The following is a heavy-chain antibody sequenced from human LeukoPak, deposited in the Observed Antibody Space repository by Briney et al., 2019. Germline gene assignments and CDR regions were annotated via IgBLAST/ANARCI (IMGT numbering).Heavy chain of an antibody. CDR1: GGSFSGYY. J-gene: IGHJ4*02. Sequence: SETLSLTCAVYGGSFSGYYWSWIRQPPGKGLEWIGEINHSGSTNYNPSLKSRVTISVDTSKNQFSLKLSSVTAADTAVYYCARRKYCSGGSCRLPDYWGQGTLVTVSS. V-gene: IGHV4-34*01. CDR3: ARRKYCSGGSCRLPDY. D-gene: IGHD2-15*01. CDR2: INHSGST.